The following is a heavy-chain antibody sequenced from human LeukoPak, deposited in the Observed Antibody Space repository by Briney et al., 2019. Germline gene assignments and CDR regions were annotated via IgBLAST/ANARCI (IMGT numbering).Heavy chain of an antibody. V-gene: IGHV4-39*02. Sequence: PSETLSLTCTVSGGSISSSSYYWGWIRRPPGKGLEGIGSIYYSGSTYYNPSLKSRVTISVDTSKNHFSLKLSSVTAADTAVYYCARREGYCSSTSCYKGGWFDPWGQGTLVTVSS. CDR1: GGSISSSSYY. CDR2: IYYSGST. D-gene: IGHD2-2*02. J-gene: IGHJ5*02. CDR3: ARREGYCSSTSCYKGGWFDP.